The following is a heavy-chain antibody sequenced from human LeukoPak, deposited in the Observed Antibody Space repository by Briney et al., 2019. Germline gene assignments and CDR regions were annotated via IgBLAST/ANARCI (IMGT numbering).Heavy chain of an antibody. Sequence: PGGSLRLSCAASGFSFSDYSMNWVRQAPGKGLEWVSYISSGSSNIYYADSVKGRFTISRDNAEKSLYLQMNSLRAEDTAVYYCAREGAAADTHWFDPWGQGTLVTASS. D-gene: IGHD6-13*01. J-gene: IGHJ5*02. CDR2: ISSGSSNI. V-gene: IGHV3-48*01. CDR3: AREGAAADTHWFDP. CDR1: GFSFSDYS.